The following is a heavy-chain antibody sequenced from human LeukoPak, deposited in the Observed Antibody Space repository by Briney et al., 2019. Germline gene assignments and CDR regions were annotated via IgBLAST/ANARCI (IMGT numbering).Heavy chain of an antibody. CDR1: GYTFTGYY. Sequence: ASVKVSCKASGYTFTGYYMHWVRQAPGQGLEWMGWINPNSGGTNYAQEFQGRVTMTRDTSISTAYMELSRLRSDDTAVYYCARVVITMVRGVIANWFDPWGQGTLVTVSS. V-gene: IGHV1-2*02. J-gene: IGHJ5*02. CDR3: ARVVITMVRGVIANWFDP. D-gene: IGHD3-10*01. CDR2: INPNSGGT.